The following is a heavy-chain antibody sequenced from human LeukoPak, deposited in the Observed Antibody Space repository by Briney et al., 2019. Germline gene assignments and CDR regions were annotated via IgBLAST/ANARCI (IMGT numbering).Heavy chain of an antibody. Sequence: GASVKVSCKASGYTFTSYGISWVRQAPEQGLEWMGWISAYNGNTNYAQKLQGRVTMTTDTSTSTAYMELRSLRSDDTAVYYCARGIYDSSGYYPYYYYYYMDVWGKGTTVTVSS. CDR1: GYTFTSYG. CDR2: ISAYNGNT. CDR3: ARGIYDSSGYYPYYYYYYMDV. D-gene: IGHD3-22*01. J-gene: IGHJ6*03. V-gene: IGHV1-18*01.